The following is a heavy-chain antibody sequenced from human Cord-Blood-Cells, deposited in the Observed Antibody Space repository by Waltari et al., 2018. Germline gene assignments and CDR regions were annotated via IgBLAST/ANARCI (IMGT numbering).Heavy chain of an antibody. Sequence: QLQLQESGPGLVKPSETLSLTCTVSGGSISSSSYYWGWIRKPPGKGLEWIGSIYYSESTYYKPSLHSRFTISVDTSKNQFSLRLSSVTAADTAVYYCARHGNSSCYSWGQGTLVTVSS. D-gene: IGHD2-15*01. CDR2: IYYSEST. J-gene: IGHJ4*02. CDR3: ARHGNSSCYS. V-gene: IGHV4-39*01. CDR1: GGSISSSSYY.